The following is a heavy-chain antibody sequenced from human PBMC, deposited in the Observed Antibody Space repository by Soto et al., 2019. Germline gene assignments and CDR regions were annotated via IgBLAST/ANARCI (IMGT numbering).Heavy chain of an antibody. CDR2: ISGSGGST. CDR1: GFTVSSYA. CDR3: AKHPNGGPGDY. D-gene: IGHD4-17*01. Sequence: LSLSCAASGFTVSSYAMSWVRQAPGKGLEWVSAISGSGGSTYYADSVKGRFTISRDNSKNTLYLQMNSLRAEDTAVYYCAKHPNGGPGDYWGQGTLVTVSS. J-gene: IGHJ4*02. V-gene: IGHV3-23*01.